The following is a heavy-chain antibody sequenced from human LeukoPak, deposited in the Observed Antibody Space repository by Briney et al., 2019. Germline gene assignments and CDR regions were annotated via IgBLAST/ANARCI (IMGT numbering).Heavy chain of an antibody. J-gene: IGHJ5*02. CDR3: AIEGSGRSLDP. Sequence: GGSLRLSCAASGFIFSNVWMSWVRQAPGKGLEWVANIKQDGSQNYYVDSVKGRFTISRDTARNSLHLQINSLRAEDTAMYYCAIEGSGRSLDPWGQGTQVSVRS. CDR2: IKQDGSQN. CDR1: GFIFSNVW. V-gene: IGHV3-7*01. D-gene: IGHD3-3*01.